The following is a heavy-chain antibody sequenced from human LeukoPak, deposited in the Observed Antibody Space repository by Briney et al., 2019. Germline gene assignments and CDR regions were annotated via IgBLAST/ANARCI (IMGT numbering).Heavy chain of an antibody. CDR3: ARDRRTMADMFYYGMNV. D-gene: IGHD3-10*01. Sequence: GGSPRLSCAASGFMFGDYWMHWVRQAPGKGLVWVARIKTDETTTVYADSVKGRFTMSRDNAKNTLYLQMNSLRAEDTAVYYCARDRRTMADMFYYGMNVWGQGTTVTVSS. CDR2: IKTDETTT. CDR1: GFMFGDYW. J-gene: IGHJ6*02. V-gene: IGHV3-74*01.